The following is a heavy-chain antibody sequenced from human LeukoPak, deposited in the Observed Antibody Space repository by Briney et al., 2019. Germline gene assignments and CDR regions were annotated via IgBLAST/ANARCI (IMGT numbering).Heavy chain of an antibody. CDR3: ARPTMVHNYYYGMDV. CDR1: GFTFSNSW. J-gene: IGHJ6*02. Sequence: GGSLRLSCAASGFTFSNSWMSWVRQAPGKGLEWVAVISYDGSNKYYADSVKGRFTISRDNSKNTLYLQMNSLRAEDTAVYYCARPTMVHNYYYGMDVWGQGTTVTVSS. CDR2: ISYDGSNK. D-gene: IGHD3-10*01. V-gene: IGHV3-30*03.